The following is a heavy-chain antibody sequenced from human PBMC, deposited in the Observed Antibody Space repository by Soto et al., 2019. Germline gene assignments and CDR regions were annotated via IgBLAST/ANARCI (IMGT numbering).Heavy chain of an antibody. D-gene: IGHD3-3*01. J-gene: IGHJ6*02. V-gene: IGHV5-10-1*01. CDR2: IDPSDSYT. CDR1: GYSFTSYW. CDR3: AVTIFGVVNTYYYYGMDV. Sequence: ESLKISCKGSGYSFTSYWISWVRQMPGKGLEWMGRIDPSDSYTNYSPSFQGHVTISADKSISTAYLQWSSLKASDTAMYYCAVTIFGVVNTYYYYGMDVWGQGTTVTVSS.